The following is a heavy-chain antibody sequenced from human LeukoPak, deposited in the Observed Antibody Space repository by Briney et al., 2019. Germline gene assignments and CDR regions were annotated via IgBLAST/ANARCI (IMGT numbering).Heavy chain of an antibody. J-gene: IGHJ4*02. D-gene: IGHD3-9*01. V-gene: IGHV4-59*08. Sequence: SETLSLTCTVSGGSISSYYWSWLRQPPGKGLEWIGYIYYSGSTNYNPSLKSRVTISVDTSKNQVSLKLRSGTAADTAVYYCARIMGDYNILTGLYLNYNFDYWGQGTLVTVSS. CDR1: GGSISSYY. CDR2: IYYSGST. CDR3: ARIMGDYNILTGLYLNYNFDY.